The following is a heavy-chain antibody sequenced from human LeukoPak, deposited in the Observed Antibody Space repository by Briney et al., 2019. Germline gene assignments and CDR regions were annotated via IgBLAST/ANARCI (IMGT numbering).Heavy chain of an antibody. CDR3: ARDGPGILRGIYYYYGMDV. CDR2: ISNDGSKK. CDR1: GFTFSSYA. V-gene: IGHV3-30-3*01. J-gene: IGHJ6*02. D-gene: IGHD1-26*01. Sequence: PGGSLRLSCAASGFTFSSYAMSWVRQAPGKGLEWVAVISNDGSKKYYADSGKGRFTISRDNSKNTLNLQMNSLRAEDTAVYYCARDGPGILRGIYYYYGMDVWGQGTTVTVSS.